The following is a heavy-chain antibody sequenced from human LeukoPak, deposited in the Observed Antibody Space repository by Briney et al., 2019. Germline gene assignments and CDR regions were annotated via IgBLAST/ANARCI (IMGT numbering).Heavy chain of an antibody. CDR1: GCSISSGSYY. V-gene: IGHV4-61*02. Sequence: SETLSLTCTVSGCSISSGSYYWSWIRQPAGKGLEWIGRIYTSGSTNYNPSLKSRVTISVDTSKNQFSLKLSSVTAADTAVYYCARAEYYYDSSGYYYQEAFDIWGQGTMVTVSS. D-gene: IGHD3-22*01. J-gene: IGHJ3*02. CDR2: IYTSGST. CDR3: ARAEYYYDSSGYYYQEAFDI.